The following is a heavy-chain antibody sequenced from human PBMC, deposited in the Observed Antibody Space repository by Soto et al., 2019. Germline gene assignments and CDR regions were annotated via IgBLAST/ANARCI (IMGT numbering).Heavy chain of an antibody. D-gene: IGHD3-3*01. CDR3: ARESAYYDFWSGYPPSRYFDY. CDR2: INHSGST. Sequence: QVQLQQWGAGLLKPSETLSLTCAVYGGSFSGYYWSWIRQPPGKGLEWIGEINHSGSTNYNPSLKSRVTISVDTSKNQFSLKLSSVTAADTAVYYCARESAYYDFWSGYPPSRYFDYWGQGTLVTVSS. J-gene: IGHJ4*02. CDR1: GGSFSGYY. V-gene: IGHV4-34*01.